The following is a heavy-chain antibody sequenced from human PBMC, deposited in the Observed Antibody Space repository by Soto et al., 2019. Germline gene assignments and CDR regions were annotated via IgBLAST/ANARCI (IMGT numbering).Heavy chain of an antibody. V-gene: IGHV4-30-4*01. D-gene: IGHD3-22*01. CDR1: GGSISSGDYY. CDR2: IYYSGST. Sequence: QVQLQESGPGLVKPSQTLSLTCTVSGGSISSGDYYWSWIRQPPGKGLEWIGYIYYSGSTYYNPSPKSRVTRSVGTSTNTFALKLSSVTAADTAVYYCAREDYDSSGYYSKQHYYYYGMDVWGQGTTVTVSS. CDR3: AREDYDSSGYYSKQHYYYYGMDV. J-gene: IGHJ6*02.